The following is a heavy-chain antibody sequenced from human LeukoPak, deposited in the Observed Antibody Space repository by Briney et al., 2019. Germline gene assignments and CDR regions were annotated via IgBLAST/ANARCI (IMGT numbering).Heavy chain of an antibody. Sequence: ASVKVSCKASGYTFTSYGISWVRQAPGQGLEWMGWISAHNGNTNYAQKLQGRVTMTTDTSTSTAYMELRSLRSDDTAVYYCARGPRYYGSGPRGVDYWGQGTLVTVSS. D-gene: IGHD3-10*01. J-gene: IGHJ4*02. CDR3: ARGPRYYGSGPRGVDY. V-gene: IGHV1-18*01. CDR2: ISAHNGNT. CDR1: GYTFTSYG.